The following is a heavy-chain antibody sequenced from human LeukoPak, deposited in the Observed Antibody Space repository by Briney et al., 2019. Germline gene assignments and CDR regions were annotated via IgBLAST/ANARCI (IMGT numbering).Heavy chain of an antibody. J-gene: IGHJ6*04. CDR3: ARGEPAYGMDV. CDR2: IYSGGST. V-gene: IGHV3-53*01. CDR1: GVTVCSNY. D-gene: IGHD1-26*01. Sequence: GGSLRLSCAASGVTVCSNYMSGGRQAPGRGLEWGSVIYSGGSTYYADSVKGRFTISRDNSKITLYLQMNSLGAEDTAVYYCARGEPAYGMDVWGKGTTVTVSS.